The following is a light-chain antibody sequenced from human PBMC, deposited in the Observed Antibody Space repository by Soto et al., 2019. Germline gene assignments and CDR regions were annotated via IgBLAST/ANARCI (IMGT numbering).Light chain of an antibody. CDR3: TSFAGSDNFCV. Sequence: QSALTQPPSASGSPGQSVTISCTGTSSDVGAPNYVAWYQQRPGKAPKLLIYDVTERPSGVPDRFSGSKSGNTASLTVSGLQAEDEADYYCTSFAGSDNFCVFGTGTKVTVL. J-gene: IGLJ1*01. CDR1: SSDVGAPNY. CDR2: DVT. V-gene: IGLV2-8*01.